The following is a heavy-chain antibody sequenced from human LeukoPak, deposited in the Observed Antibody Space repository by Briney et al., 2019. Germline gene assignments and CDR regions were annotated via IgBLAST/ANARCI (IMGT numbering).Heavy chain of an antibody. D-gene: IGHD3-22*01. CDR1: GFTFSSYA. J-gene: IGHJ3*02. CDR3: AREGGYYDASGAFDI. Sequence: GGSLRLSCAASGFTFSSYAMHWVRQAPGKGLEWVAVISYDGSNKYYADSVKGRFTISRDNSKNTLYLQMNSPRAEDTAVYYCAREGGYYDASGAFDIWGQGTMVTVSS. V-gene: IGHV3-30-3*01. CDR2: ISYDGSNK.